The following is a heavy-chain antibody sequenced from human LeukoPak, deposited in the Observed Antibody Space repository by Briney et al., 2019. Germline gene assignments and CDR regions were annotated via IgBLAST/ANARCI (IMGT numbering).Heavy chain of an antibody. V-gene: IGHV3-23*01. D-gene: IGHD3-10*01. J-gene: IGHJ6*02. CDR3: ARESRVEGPGSLAYYYYYGMDV. CDR1: GFTFSSYA. CDR2: ISGSGGST. Sequence: PGGSLRLSCAASGFTFSSYAMSWVRQAPGKGLEWVSAISGSGGSTYYADSVKGRFTISRDNSKNTLYLQMSSLRAGNTAVYYCARESRVEGPGSLAYYYYYGMDVWGQGTTVTVSS.